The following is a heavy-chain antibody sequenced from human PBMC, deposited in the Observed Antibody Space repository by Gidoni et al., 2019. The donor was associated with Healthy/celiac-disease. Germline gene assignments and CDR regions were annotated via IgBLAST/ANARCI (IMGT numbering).Heavy chain of an antibody. CDR1: GFHLRNYY. V-gene: IGHV3-11*01. J-gene: IGHJ5*02. Sequence: QVQLVESGGGLVKPGGSLRLSCETYGFHLRNYYMSWIRQAPGKGLEWVSYISSSGSTIYYADSVKGRFTISRDNAKNSLYLQMNSLRAEDTAVYYCARDHRDKLVRSSTRFDPWGQGTLVTVSS. CDR3: ARDHRDKLVRSSTRFDP. CDR2: ISSSGSTI. D-gene: IGHD2-2*01.